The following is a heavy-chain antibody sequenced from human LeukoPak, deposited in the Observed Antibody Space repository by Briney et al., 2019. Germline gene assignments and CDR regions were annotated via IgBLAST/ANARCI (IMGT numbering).Heavy chain of an antibody. CDR3: ARDLFPSSGWYYFDY. V-gene: IGHV1-18*04. CDR2: ISAYNGNT. CDR1: GYTFTSYG. J-gene: IGHJ4*02. Sequence: ASVKVSCKASGYTFTSYGISWVRQAPGQGLEWMGWISAYNGNTNYAQKLQGRVTMTTDTSTSTAHMELRSLRSDDTAVYYCARDLFPSSGWYYFDYWGQGTLVTVSS. D-gene: IGHD6-19*01.